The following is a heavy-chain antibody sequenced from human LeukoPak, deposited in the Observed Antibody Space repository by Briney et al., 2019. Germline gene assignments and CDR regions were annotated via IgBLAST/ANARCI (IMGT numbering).Heavy chain of an antibody. CDR1: GFTFSRYS. CDR2: ISSTSSYI. D-gene: IGHD2-8*01. CDR3: AKDRCSNGIGCYYYYMDV. Sequence: GGSLRLSCAASGFTFSRYSMNWVRQAPGKGLEWVSSISSTSSYIYYADSLKGRFTISRDNAKNSLYLQMNSLRAEDTAVYYCAKDRCSNGIGCYYYYMDVWGKGTTVTISS. V-gene: IGHV3-21*01. J-gene: IGHJ6*03.